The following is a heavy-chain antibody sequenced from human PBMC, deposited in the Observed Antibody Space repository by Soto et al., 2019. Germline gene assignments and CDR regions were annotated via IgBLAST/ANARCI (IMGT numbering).Heavy chain of an antibody. V-gene: IGHV3-33*01. CDR3: ARTEGYGSGSSSSPGYYYGMDV. CDR1: GFTFSSYG. CDR2: IWYDGSNK. J-gene: IGHJ6*02. D-gene: IGHD3-10*01. Sequence: QVQLVESGGGVVQPGRSLRLSCAASGFTFSSYGMHWIRQAPSKGLEWVAVIWYDGSNKYYADSVKGRFTISRDNSKNTLYLQMNSLRAEDTAVYYCARTEGYGSGSSSSPGYYYGMDVWGQGTTVTVSS.